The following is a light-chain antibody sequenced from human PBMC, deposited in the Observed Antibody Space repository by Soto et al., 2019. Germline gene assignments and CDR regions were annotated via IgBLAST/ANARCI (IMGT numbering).Light chain of an antibody. CDR2: DNN. CDR1: SSNIGNNY. CDR3: GTWGSSLSAVL. Sequence: QSVLTQPPSVSAAPGQTVTISCSGSSSNIGNNYVSWYQQLPGTAPKLLIYDNNKRPSGIPDRFSGSKSGTSATLGIAGLQTGDEADYYCGTWGSSLSAVLFGGGTKLTVL. V-gene: IGLV1-51*01. J-gene: IGLJ2*01.